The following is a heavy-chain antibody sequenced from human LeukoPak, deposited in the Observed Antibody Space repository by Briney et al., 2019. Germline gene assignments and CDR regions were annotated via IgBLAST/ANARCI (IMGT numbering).Heavy chain of an antibody. V-gene: IGHV3-23*01. J-gene: IGHJ4*02. CDR2: ISGSGGST. D-gene: IGHD6-19*01. CDR1: GFTFSSNA. CDR3: ARDSGWYSVGYGYFDY. Sequence: PGGSLRLSCAASGFTFSSNAMSWVRQAPGKGLEWVSAISGSGGSTYYADSVKGRFTISRDNSKNTLYLQMNSLRAEDTAVHYCARDSGWYSVGYGYFDYWGQGTLVTVSS.